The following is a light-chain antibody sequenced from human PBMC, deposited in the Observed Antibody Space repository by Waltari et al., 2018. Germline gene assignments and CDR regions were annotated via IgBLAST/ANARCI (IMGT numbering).Light chain of an antibody. J-gene: IGLJ3*02. CDR1: SRDIGSYNV. CDR3: SSYAGSVV. CDR2: GFN. V-gene: IGLV2-23*02. Sequence: QSALTQPASVSGSRGQSITISCTGSSRDIGSYNVVSWYQHHPGKAPKLLIYGFNKLPSGVSKRFSGSKSGNTASLTISGLQAEDEADYYCSSYAGSVVFGGGTKLTVL.